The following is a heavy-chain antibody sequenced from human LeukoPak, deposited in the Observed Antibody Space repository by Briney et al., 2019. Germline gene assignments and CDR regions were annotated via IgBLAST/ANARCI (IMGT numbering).Heavy chain of an antibody. V-gene: IGHV3-21*01. CDR3: ARNLRYCSITSCPTDAFDI. Sequence: GGSLRLSCAASGFTFSSYSMNWVRQAPGKGLEWVSSISSSSSYIYYADSVKGRFTISRDNAKNSLYLQMNSLRAEDTAVYYCARNLRYCSITSCPTDAFDIWGQGTIVTVSS. CDR2: ISSSSSYI. D-gene: IGHD2-2*01. J-gene: IGHJ3*02. CDR1: GFTFSSYS.